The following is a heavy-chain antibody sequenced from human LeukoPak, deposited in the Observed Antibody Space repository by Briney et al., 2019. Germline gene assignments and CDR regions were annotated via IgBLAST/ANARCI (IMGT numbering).Heavy chain of an antibody. CDR2: IYPGDSDT. V-gene: IGHV5-51*01. J-gene: IGHJ6*03. CDR3: ARRREPSGRPLDDMDV. Sequence: GESLKISCKGSGYSFTSYWIGWVRQMPGKGLEWMGIIYPGDSDTRYSPSFQGQVTISADKSISTAYLQWSSLKASDTAMYYCARRREPSGRPLDDMDVWGKGTTVTVSS. D-gene: IGHD1-26*01. CDR1: GYSFTSYW.